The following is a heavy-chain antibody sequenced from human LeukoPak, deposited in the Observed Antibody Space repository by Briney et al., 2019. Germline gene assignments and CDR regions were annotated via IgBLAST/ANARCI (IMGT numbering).Heavy chain of an antibody. Sequence: SETLSLTCAVYGGSFSGYYWSWIRQPPGKGLEWIGEINHSGSTNYNPSLKSRVTISVDTSKNQFSLKLSSVTAADTAVYYCARGGVAVAGSGFRYWGQGTLDTVSS. D-gene: IGHD6-19*01. CDR1: GGSFSGYY. J-gene: IGHJ4*02. CDR3: ARGGVAVAGSGFRY. CDR2: INHSGST. V-gene: IGHV4-34*01.